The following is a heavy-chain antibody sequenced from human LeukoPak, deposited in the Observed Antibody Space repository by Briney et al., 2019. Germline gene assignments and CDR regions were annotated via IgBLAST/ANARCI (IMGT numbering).Heavy chain of an antibody. D-gene: IGHD6-13*01. J-gene: IGHJ5*02. CDR2: IYYSGST. CDR3: ARNSAAGDWFDP. CDR1: GGSISSSSYY. Sequence: SETLSLTCTVSGGSISSSSYYWGWIRQPPGKGLEWIGSIYYSGSTYYNPSLKSRVTISVDRSKNQFSLKLSSVTAADTAVYYCARNSAAGDWFDPWGQGTLVTVSS. V-gene: IGHV4-39*07.